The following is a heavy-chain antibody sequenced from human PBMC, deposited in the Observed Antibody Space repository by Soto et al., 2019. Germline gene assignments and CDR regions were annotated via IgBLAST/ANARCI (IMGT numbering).Heavy chain of an antibody. V-gene: IGHV3-74*01. CDR1: GLTFSSYW. J-gene: IGHJ4*02. D-gene: IGHD1-26*01. CDR2: INTDGSST. Sequence: EVQLVESGGGLVQPGGSLRLSCAASGLTFSSYWMHWVRQAPGKGLVWVSRINTDGSSTTYADSVKGRFIISRDNTKNTLYLQMNSLRVEDTAVYYCARASGSHIHFDYWGQGTLVTVSS. CDR3: ARASGSHIHFDY.